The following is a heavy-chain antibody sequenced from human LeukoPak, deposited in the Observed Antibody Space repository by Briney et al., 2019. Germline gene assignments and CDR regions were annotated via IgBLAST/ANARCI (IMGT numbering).Heavy chain of an antibody. D-gene: IGHD5-24*01. Sequence: SETLSLTCTVSGGSISSGGYYWSWIRQHPGKGLEWIGYIYYSGSTYYNPSLKSRVTISVDTSKNQFSLKLSSVTAADTAVYYCARGMAVYYYYGMDVWGQGTTVTVSS. J-gene: IGHJ6*02. CDR3: ARGMAVYYYYGMDV. V-gene: IGHV4-31*03. CDR2: IYYSGST. CDR1: GGSISSGGYY.